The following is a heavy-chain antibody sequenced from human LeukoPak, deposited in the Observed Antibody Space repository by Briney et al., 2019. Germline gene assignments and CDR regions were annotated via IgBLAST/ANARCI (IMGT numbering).Heavy chain of an antibody. CDR3: AKVGYDSSGYYYFDY. V-gene: IGHV3-23*01. CDR1: GFTFSSQA. Sequence: GGSLRLSCAASGFTFSSQAMSWVRQAPGKGLEWVSAFSGSGGSTYYADSVKGRFTISRDNSKNTLYLQMNSLRAEDTAVYYCAKVGYDSSGYYYFDYWGQGTLVTVSS. D-gene: IGHD3-22*01. CDR2: FSGSGGST. J-gene: IGHJ4*02.